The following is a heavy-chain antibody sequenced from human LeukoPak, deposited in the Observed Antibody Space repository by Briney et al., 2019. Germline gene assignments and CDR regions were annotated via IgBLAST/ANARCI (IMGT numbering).Heavy chain of an antibody. CDR1: GFTFSSYA. Sequence: GGSLRLSCAASGFTFSSYAMNWVRQAPGKGLEWVSAIGGSAGSTYYADSVKGRFTISRDNSKNTLYLQMNSLRAEDTAVYYCAKLYGDYGGWFDPWGQGTLVTVSS. CDR2: IGGSAGST. CDR3: AKLYGDYGGWFDP. J-gene: IGHJ5*02. V-gene: IGHV3-23*01. D-gene: IGHD4-17*01.